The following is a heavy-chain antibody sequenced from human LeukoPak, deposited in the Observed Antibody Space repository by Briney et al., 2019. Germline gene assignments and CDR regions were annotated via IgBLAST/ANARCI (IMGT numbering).Heavy chain of an antibody. CDR3: ARYLYCSSTSCYYHDY. D-gene: IGHD2-2*01. CDR2: INTNTGNP. J-gene: IGHJ4*02. Sequence: ASVKVSCKASGYTFTSYAMNWVRQAPGQGLEWMGWINTNTGNPTYAQGFTGRFVFSLDTSVSTAYLQISSLKAEDTAVYYCARYLYCSSTSCYYHDYWGQGTLVTVPS. V-gene: IGHV7-4-1*02. CDR1: GYTFTSYA.